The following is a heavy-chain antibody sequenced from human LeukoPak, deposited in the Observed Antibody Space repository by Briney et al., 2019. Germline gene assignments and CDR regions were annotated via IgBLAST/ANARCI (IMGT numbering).Heavy chain of an antibody. V-gene: IGHV4-61*02. CDR2: IYTSGST. CDR3: ARVGVDGNQLLPWFDP. Sequence: PSETLSLTCTVSGGSISSGSYYWNWIRQPAGKGLEWIGRIYTSGSTNYNPSLKSRVTISVDTSKNQFSLKLSSVTAADTAAYYCARVGVDGNQLLPWFDPWAREPWSPSPQ. D-gene: IGHD2-2*01. CDR1: GGSISSGSYY. J-gene: IGHJ5*02.